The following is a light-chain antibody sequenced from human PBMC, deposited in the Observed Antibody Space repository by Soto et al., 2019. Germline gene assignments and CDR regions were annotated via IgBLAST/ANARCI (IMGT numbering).Light chain of an antibody. J-gene: IGKJ3*01. CDR1: QDISDF. CDR3: QHYDNRPPRFT. V-gene: IGKV1-33*01. Sequence: DIQMTQSPSSLSASVGDRVTITCQASQDISDFLNWYQQKPGKAPKLLIYDVSSLETGVPSRFSGSGSGTHFTFTISSLQPEDIATYYCQHYDNRPPRFTFGPGTKVDIK. CDR2: DVS.